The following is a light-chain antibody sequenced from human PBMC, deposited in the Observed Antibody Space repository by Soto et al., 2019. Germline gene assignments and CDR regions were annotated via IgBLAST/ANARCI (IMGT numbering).Light chain of an antibody. Sequence: DIQMTQSPSSLSASVGDRVTITCRASQSISSYLNWYQQKPGKAPKLLIYAASSLQSGVPSRFSGSGSGTDFTLTISSLQPEDFATYYCQQSYSTPSTFGQVTR. J-gene: IGKJ5*01. V-gene: IGKV1-39*01. CDR3: QQSYSTPST. CDR2: AAS. CDR1: QSISSY.